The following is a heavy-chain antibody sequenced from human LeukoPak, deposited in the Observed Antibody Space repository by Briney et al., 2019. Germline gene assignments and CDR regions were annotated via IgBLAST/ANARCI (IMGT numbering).Heavy chain of an antibody. Sequence: GASVKVSCKASGYTFTSYYMHWVRQAPGQGLEWMGIINPSGGSTSYAQKFQGRVTMTTDTSTSTAYMELRSLRSDDTAVYYCAREGLWFGEPLDYWGQGTLVTASS. J-gene: IGHJ4*01. V-gene: IGHV1-46*01. CDR1: GYTFTSYY. CDR2: INPSGGST. CDR3: AREGLWFGEPLDY. D-gene: IGHD3-10*01.